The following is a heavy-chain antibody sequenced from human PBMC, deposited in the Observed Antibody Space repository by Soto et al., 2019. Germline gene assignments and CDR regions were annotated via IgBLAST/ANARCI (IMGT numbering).Heavy chain of an antibody. V-gene: IGHV1-46*01. CDR3: AREISYSSSFFSVNYYYYGMDV. CDR1: GYTFTSYY. CDR2: INPSGGST. Sequence: ASVKVSCKASGYTFTSYYMHWVRQAPGQGLEWMGIINPSGGSTSYAQKFQGRVTMTRDTSTSTVYMELSSLRSEDTAVYYCAREISYSSSFFSVNYYYYGMDVWGQGTTVTVSS. J-gene: IGHJ6*02. D-gene: IGHD6-6*01.